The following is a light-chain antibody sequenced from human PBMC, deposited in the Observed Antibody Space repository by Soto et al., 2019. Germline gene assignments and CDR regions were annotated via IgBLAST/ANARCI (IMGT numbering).Light chain of an antibody. J-gene: IGLJ1*01. CDR1: SSDVGGYNY. Sequence: QSVLTQPASVSGSPGQSITISFTGTSSDVGGYNYVSWYQQHPGKAPKLMIYDVSNRPSGVSNRFSGSKSGNTASLTISGLQAEDEADYYCSSHTSSSTPYVFGTRTKVTVL. V-gene: IGLV2-14*01. CDR2: DVS. CDR3: SSHTSSSTPYV.